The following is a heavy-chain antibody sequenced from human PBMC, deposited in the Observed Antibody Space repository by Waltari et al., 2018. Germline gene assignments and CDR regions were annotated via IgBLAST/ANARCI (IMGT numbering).Heavy chain of an antibody. CDR1: GGSISSSSYS. V-gene: IGHV4-39*01. Sequence: QLQLQESGPGLVKPSETLSLTCTVSGGSISSSSYSWGWIRQPPGKGLEWIGGIYYSGSTYYNPSLKSRVTISVDTSKNQFSLKLSSVTAADTAVYYCARSYSSGWHNFDYWGQGTLVTVSS. CDR3: ARSYSSGWHNFDY. CDR2: IYYSGST. J-gene: IGHJ4*02. D-gene: IGHD6-19*01.